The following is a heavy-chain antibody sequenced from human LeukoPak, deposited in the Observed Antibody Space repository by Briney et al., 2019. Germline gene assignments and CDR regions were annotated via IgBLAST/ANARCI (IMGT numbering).Heavy chain of an antibody. V-gene: IGHV3-11*04. CDR3: ARGTYYYDSSGLH. CDR1: GFTFSDYY. D-gene: IGHD3-22*01. CDR2: ITSSGSTI. J-gene: IGHJ4*02. Sequence: GGSLRLSCAASGFTFSDYYMSWIRQAPGKGLEWVSYITSSGSTIYHADSVKGRFTISRDNAKNSLYLQMNSLRAEDTAVYYCARGTYYYDSSGLHWGQGTLVTVSS.